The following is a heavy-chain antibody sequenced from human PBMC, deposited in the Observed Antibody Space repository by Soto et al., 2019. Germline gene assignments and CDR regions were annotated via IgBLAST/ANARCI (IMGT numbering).Heavy chain of an antibody. CDR1: GFTFSSYG. Sequence: QVQLVESGGGVVQPGRSLRLSCAASGFTFSSYGMHWVRQAPGKELEWVAVISYDGSNKYYADSVKGRFTISRDNSKNTLYLQMNSLRAEDTAVYYCAKNGGGDWEDAFDIWGQGTMVTVSS. D-gene: IGHD2-21*02. CDR2: ISYDGSNK. CDR3: AKNGGGDWEDAFDI. V-gene: IGHV3-30*18. J-gene: IGHJ3*02.